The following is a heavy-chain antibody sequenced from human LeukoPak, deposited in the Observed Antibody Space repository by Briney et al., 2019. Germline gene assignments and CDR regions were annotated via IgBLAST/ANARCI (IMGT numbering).Heavy chain of an antibody. D-gene: IGHD2/OR15-2a*01. CDR3: AKDQDYYYFDY. CDR1: GFTFSSYA. Sequence: GGSLRLSCAASGFTFSSYAMHWVRQAPGKGLEWVAVIRHDRSNKYYADSVKGRFTISRDNSKNTLYLQMNSLRAEDTAVYYCAKDQDYYYFDYWGQGTLVTVSS. J-gene: IGHJ4*02. CDR2: IRHDRSNK. V-gene: IGHV3-30*02.